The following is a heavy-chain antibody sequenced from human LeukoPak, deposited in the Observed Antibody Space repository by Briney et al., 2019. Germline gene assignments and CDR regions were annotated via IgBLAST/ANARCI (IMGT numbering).Heavy chain of an antibody. Sequence: SETLSLTCTVSGGSISSYYWSWIRQPPGKGLEWIGYIYYSGSTNYNPSLKSRVTISVDTSKNQFSLKLSSVTAADTAVYYCARQGGGFWYFDLWGCGTLVTVSS. CDR3: ARQGGGFWYFDL. V-gene: IGHV4-59*08. J-gene: IGHJ2*01. CDR2: IYYSGST. CDR1: GGSISSYY. D-gene: IGHD6-25*01.